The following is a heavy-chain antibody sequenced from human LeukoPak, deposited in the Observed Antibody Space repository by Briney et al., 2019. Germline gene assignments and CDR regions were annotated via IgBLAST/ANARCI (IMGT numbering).Heavy chain of an antibody. CDR2: TIYRSEWHH. D-gene: IGHD3-16*02. CDR1: GDSVSGTNVA. J-gene: IGHJ4*02. CDR3: ATYRFDY. V-gene: IGHV6-1*01. Sequence: SQTLSLTRAISGDSVSGTNVAWNWIRQSPSGGLEWLGRTIYRSEWHHDYAVSMKGRITISPDTSKSQFSLQLNSVTPEDTAVYYCATYRFDYWGQGTLVTVSA.